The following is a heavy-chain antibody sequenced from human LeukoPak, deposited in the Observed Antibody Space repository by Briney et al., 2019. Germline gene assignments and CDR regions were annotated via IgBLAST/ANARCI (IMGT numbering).Heavy chain of an antibody. CDR1: GGSISSSSYY. CDR3: ARDSIASIQLWLSDAFDI. CDR2: IYYSGST. J-gene: IGHJ3*02. V-gene: IGHV4-39*07. Sequence: SETLSLTCTVSGGSISSSSYYWGWIRQPPGKGLEWIGSIYYSGSTYYNPSLKSRVTISVDTSKNQFSLKLSSVTAADTAVYYCARDSIASIQLWLSDAFDIWGQGTMVTVSS. D-gene: IGHD5-18*01.